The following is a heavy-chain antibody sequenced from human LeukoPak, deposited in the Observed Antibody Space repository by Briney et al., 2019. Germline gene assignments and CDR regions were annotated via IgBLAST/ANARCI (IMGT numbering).Heavy chain of an antibody. V-gene: IGHV4-39*07. CDR3: AREEYSSDWYGHDS. CDR1: GGSISNTNYY. Sequence: PSETLPLTCTVSGGSISNTNYYWAWLRQLPGRGLEWIGSIYYTGTTFDNPSLKSRVTLSVDTSKNQFSLRLTSVTAADTAFYYCAREEYSSDWYGHDSWGQGTLVTVSS. J-gene: IGHJ4*02. CDR2: IYYTGTT. D-gene: IGHD6-13*01.